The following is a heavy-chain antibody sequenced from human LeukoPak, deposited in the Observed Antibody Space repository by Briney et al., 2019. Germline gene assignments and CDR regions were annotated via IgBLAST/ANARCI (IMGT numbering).Heavy chain of an antibody. CDR3: ARTYYYDSSGYYYH. CDR2: IRFDGTNK. V-gene: IGHV3-30*02. Sequence: PGGSLTLSCAASGFNFSSYGMHWVRQAPGKGLEWVTFIRFDGTNKYYADSVKGRFTISRDNAKNSLYLQMNSLRAEDTAVYYCARTYYYDSSGYYYHWGQGTLVTVSS. J-gene: IGHJ4*02. CDR1: GFNFSSYG. D-gene: IGHD3-22*01.